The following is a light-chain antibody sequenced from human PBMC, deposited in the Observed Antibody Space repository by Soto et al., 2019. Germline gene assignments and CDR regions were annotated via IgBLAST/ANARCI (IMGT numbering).Light chain of an antibody. J-gene: IGKJ4*01. CDR3: QQYNNWPLP. CDR1: QSVSSN. CDR2: GAS. V-gene: IGKV3-15*01. Sequence: EIVMTQSPATLSVSPGERATLSCRASQSVSSNLAWYQQKPGQAPRLLIYGASTRATGIPARFSGSGSGTEFTLTISSLQSEDVAVYYCQQYNNWPLPFGGGTKVDIK.